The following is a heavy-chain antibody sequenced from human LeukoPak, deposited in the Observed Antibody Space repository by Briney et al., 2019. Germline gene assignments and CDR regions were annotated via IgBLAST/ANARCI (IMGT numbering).Heavy chain of an antibody. CDR1: GGSISSGDYY. J-gene: IGHJ5*02. Sequence: SETLSLTCTVSGGSISSGDYYWSWIRQPPGKGLEWIGYIYYSGSTNYNPSLKSRVTISVDTSKNQFSLKLSSVTAADTAVYYCARDLVVVVAATPRGWFDPWGQGTLVTVSS. V-gene: IGHV4-61*08. D-gene: IGHD2-15*01. CDR3: ARDLVVVVAATPRGWFDP. CDR2: IYYSGST.